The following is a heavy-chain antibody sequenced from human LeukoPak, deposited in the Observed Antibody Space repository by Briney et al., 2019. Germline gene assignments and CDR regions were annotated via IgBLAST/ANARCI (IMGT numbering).Heavy chain of an antibody. D-gene: IGHD3-22*01. Sequence: ASVKVSCKASGYTFTSYGISWVRQAPGQGLEWMGWINPNSGGTNYAQKFQGRVTMTRDTSISTAYMELSRLRSDDTAVYYCARGGYKVDYWGQGTLVTVSS. CDR1: GYTFTSYG. J-gene: IGHJ4*02. CDR2: INPNSGGT. CDR3: ARGGYKVDY. V-gene: IGHV1-2*02.